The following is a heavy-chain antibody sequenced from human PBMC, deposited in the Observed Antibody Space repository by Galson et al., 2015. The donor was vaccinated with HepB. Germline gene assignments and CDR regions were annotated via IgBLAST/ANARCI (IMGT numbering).Heavy chain of an antibody. J-gene: IGHJ1*01. CDR1: GFTFSSYG. D-gene: IGHD2-2*01. V-gene: IGHV3-33*01. CDR3: AREPLGYCSSTSCYPEYFQH. Sequence: SLRLSCAASGFTFSSYGMHWVRQAPGKGLEWVAVIWYDGSNKYYADSVKGRFTISRDNAKNTLYLQMNSLRAEDTAVYYCAREPLGYCSSTSCYPEYFQHWGQGTLVTVSS. CDR2: IWYDGSNK.